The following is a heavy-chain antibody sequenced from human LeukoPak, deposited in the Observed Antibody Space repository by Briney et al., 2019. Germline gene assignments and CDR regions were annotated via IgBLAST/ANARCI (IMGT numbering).Heavy chain of an antibody. CDR2: ISFDGSNK. V-gene: IGHV3-30*03. CDR1: GFTFSSYG. J-gene: IGHJ1*01. CDR3: TRNSGWYGLS. D-gene: IGHD6-19*01. Sequence: PGGSLRLSCAASGFTFSSYGMHWVRQAPGKGLEWVAVISFDGSNKYYADSVKGRFTISRDNSKNTLFLQMNSLRGEDTAVYYCTRNSGWYGLSWGQGTLVTVSS.